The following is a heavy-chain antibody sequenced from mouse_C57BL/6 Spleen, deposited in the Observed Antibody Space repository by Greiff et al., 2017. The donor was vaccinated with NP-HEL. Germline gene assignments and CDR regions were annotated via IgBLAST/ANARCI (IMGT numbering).Heavy chain of an antibody. J-gene: IGHJ3*01. CDR3: ASNDEGPWFAY. Sequence: VQLQQSGAELARPGASVKLSCKAFGYTFTSYGISWVKQRTGQGLEWIGEIYPRSGNTYYNEKFKGKATLTADKSSSTAYMELRSLTSEDSAVYFCASNDEGPWFAYWGQGTLVTVSA. CDR2: IYPRSGNT. V-gene: IGHV1-81*01. D-gene: IGHD2-12*01. CDR1: GYTFTSYG.